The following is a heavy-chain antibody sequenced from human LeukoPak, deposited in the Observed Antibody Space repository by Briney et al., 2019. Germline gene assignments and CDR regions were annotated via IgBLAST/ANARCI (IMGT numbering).Heavy chain of an antibody. V-gene: IGHV1-69*13. J-gene: IGHJ5*02. D-gene: IGHD3-10*01. CDR2: IIPIFGTA. CDR3: ARAGSFINWFDP. Sequence: VASVKVSCKASGGTFSSYAVSWVRQAPGQGLEWMGGIIPIFGTANYAQKFQGVVTITADESTSTAYMELSSLRSEDTAVYYCARAGSFINWFDPWGQGTLVTVSS. CDR1: GGTFSSYA.